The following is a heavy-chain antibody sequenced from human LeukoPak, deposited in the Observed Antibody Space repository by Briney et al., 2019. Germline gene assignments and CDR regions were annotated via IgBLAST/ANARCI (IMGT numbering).Heavy chain of an antibody. D-gene: IGHD4-17*01. CDR3: ARVGLYGDYEFDY. J-gene: IGHJ4*02. CDR2: IYSSGST. V-gene: IGHV4-39*07. Sequence: SETLSLTCIVSGGSISSSSYYWGWIRQPPGKGLEWIGSIYSSGSTYYNPPLRSRVTVSVDTSKNQFSLNLRYLTAADTAVYYCARVGLYGDYEFDYWGQGTLVTVSS. CDR1: GGSISSSSYY.